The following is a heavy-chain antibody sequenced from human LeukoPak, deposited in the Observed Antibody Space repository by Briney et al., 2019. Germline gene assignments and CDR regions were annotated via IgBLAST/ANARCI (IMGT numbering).Heavy chain of an antibody. CDR3: ARGVDTAMAFDY. J-gene: IGHJ4*02. D-gene: IGHD5-18*01. CDR1: GFIFSEYG. CDR2: IYSGGST. Sequence: GGSLRLSCAASGFIFSEYGMSWVRQAPGKGLEWVSVIYSGGSTYYADSVKGRFTISRDNSKNTLYLQMNSLRAEDTAVYYCARGVDTAMAFDYWGQGTLVTVSS. V-gene: IGHV3-66*01.